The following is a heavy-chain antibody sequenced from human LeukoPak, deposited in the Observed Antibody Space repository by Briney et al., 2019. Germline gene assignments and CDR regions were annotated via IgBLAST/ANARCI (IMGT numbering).Heavy chain of an antibody. V-gene: IGHV3-21*01. CDR2: ISSSSSYI. CDR1: GFTFSSYS. D-gene: IGHD3-16*02. CDR3: AKGEKTRPFGGVIDY. Sequence: PGGSLRLSCAASGFTFSSYSMNWVRQAPGKGLEWVSSISSSSSYIYYADSVKGRFTISRDNAKNSLYLQMNSLRAEDTAVYYCAKGEKTRPFGGVIDYWGQGTLVTVSS. J-gene: IGHJ4*02.